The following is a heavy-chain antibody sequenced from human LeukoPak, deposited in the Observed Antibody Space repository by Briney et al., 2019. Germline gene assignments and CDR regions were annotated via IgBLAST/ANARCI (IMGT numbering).Heavy chain of an antibody. J-gene: IGHJ5*02. CDR1: GYTFTGYY. V-gene: IGHV1-2*02. CDR3: ARVVPAAIAQTNWFDP. D-gene: IGHD2-2*01. Sequence: GASVKVSCKASGYTFTGYYMHWVRQAPGQGLEWMGWINPNSGGTNYAQKFQGRVTMTRDTSISTAYMELSRLTSDDTAVYYCARVVPAAIAQTNWFDPWGQGSLVTVSS. CDR2: INPNSGGT.